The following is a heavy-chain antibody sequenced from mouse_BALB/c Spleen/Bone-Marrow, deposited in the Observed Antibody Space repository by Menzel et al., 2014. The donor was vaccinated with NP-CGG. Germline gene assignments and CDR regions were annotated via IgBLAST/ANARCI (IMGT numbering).Heavy chain of an antibody. CDR2: ISGGGSYT. D-gene: IGHD2-4*01. CDR1: GFSFNSYG. Sequence: DVKLVESGGGLVKSGGSLKLSCAASGFSFNSYGMSWVRQTPEKRLEWVATISGGGSYTFYPDSVKGRSTISRDNAKNNLYLQLSSLRSEDTALYYCARHAYYDQTEVSFVYWGQGTLVTVSA. CDR3: ARHAYYDQTEVSFVY. J-gene: IGHJ3*01. V-gene: IGHV5-9-2*01.